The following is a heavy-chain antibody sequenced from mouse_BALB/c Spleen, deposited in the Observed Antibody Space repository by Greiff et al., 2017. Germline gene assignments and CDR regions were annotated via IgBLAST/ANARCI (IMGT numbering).Heavy chain of an antibody. CDR2: INPYNDGT. CDR3: ARSGITTVVATRDYYAMDY. V-gene: IGHV1-14*01. CDR1: GYTFTSYV. Sequence: VQLQQSGPELVKPGASVKMSCKASGYTFTSYVMHWVKQKPGQGLEWIGYINPYNDGTKYNEKFKGKATLTSDKSSSTAYMELSSLTSEDSAVYYCARSGITTVVATRDYYAMDYWGQGTSVTVSS. J-gene: IGHJ4*01. D-gene: IGHD1-1*01.